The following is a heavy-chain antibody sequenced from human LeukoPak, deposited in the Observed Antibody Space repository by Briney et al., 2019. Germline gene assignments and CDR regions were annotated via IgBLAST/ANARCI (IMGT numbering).Heavy chain of an antibody. CDR1: GFTFSSYA. CDR3: AKGLYDSSGYPYYYYGMDV. V-gene: IGHV3-23*01. D-gene: IGHD3-22*01. CDR2: ISGSGVST. J-gene: IGHJ6*02. Sequence: GGSLRLSCAASGFTFSSYAMNWVRQAPGKGLEWVSAISGSGVSTYYADSVKGRFTISRDNSKNTLYLQMNSLRAEDTAVYYCAKGLYDSSGYPYYYYGMDVWGQGTTVTVSS.